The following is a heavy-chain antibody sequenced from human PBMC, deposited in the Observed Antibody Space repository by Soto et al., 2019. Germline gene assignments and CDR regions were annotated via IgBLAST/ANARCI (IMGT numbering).Heavy chain of an antibody. CDR2: FVPMSGTA. D-gene: IGHD1-26*01. Sequence: QVQLVQSGAEMRKPGSSVKVSCKASGGTFSSYAFSWVRQAPGHGLEWMGGFVPMSGTANYAQKFQGRLTITADESTRTVYLALSSLRSEDTAVYYCSRGVVGATDFDYWGQGTLVTVSS. CDR1: GGTFSSYA. J-gene: IGHJ4*02. V-gene: IGHV1-69*01. CDR3: SRGVVGATDFDY.